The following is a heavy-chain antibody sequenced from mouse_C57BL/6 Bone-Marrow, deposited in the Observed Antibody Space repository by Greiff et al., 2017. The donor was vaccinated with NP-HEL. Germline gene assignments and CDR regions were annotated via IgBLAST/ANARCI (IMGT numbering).Heavy chain of an antibody. J-gene: IGHJ1*03. V-gene: IGHV1-81*01. CDR1: GYTFTSYG. CDR3: ARNPNWYFDV. CDR2: IYPRSGNT. Sequence: QVHVKQSGAELARPGASVKLSCKASGYTFTSYGISWVKQRTGQGLEWIGEIYPRSGNTYYNEKFKGKATLTADKSSSTAYMELRSLTSEDSAVYFCARNPNWYFDVWGTGTTVTVSS.